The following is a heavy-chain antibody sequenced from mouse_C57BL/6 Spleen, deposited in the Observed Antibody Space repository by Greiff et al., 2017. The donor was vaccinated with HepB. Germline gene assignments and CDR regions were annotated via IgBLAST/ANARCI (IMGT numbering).Heavy chain of an antibody. CDR3: TSVVAPY. CDR1: GYTFTDYE. J-gene: IGHJ2*01. D-gene: IGHD1-1*01. CDR2: IDPETGGT. V-gene: IGHV1-15*01. Sequence: VQLQQSGAELVRPGASVTLSCKASGYTFTDYEMHWVKQTPVHGLEWIGAIDPETGGTAYNQKFKGKAILTADKSSSTAYMEPRSLTSEDSAVYYCTSVVAPYWGQGTTLTVSS.